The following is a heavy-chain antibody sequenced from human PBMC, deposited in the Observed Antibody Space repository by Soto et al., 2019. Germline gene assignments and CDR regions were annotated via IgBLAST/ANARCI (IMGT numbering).Heavy chain of an antibody. Sequence: EVQLVESGGGLVQSGGSLRLSCAASGFTFSGSWMNWVRKAPGKGLEWVANIKQDGSENYYADSVRGRFTISRDNAKNSLFLQMDSLSAEDTAVYDCARGFGLDSWGPGTLVTVSS. CDR2: IKQDGSEN. D-gene: IGHD3-3*01. CDR3: ARGFGLDS. J-gene: IGHJ5*01. CDR1: GFTFSGSW. V-gene: IGHV3-7*04.